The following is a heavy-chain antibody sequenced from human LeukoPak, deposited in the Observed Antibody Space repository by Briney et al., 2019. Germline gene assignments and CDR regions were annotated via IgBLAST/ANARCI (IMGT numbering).Heavy chain of an antibody. J-gene: IGHJ4*02. D-gene: IGHD1-20*01. Sequence: PGGSLRLSCAASGFTFSDYYMSWIRQAPGRGLEWVSYISSGSSYTNYADSVKGRFTISRDNAKNPLYLQMISLRAEDTAVYYCARGLVSITFDYWGQGTLVTVSS. CDR1: GFTFSDYY. CDR2: ISSGSSYT. CDR3: ARGLVSITFDY. V-gene: IGHV3-11*05.